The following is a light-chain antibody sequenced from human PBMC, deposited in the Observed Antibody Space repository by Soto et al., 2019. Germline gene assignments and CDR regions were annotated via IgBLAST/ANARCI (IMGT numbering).Light chain of an antibody. J-gene: IGKJ1*01. Sequence: DIQMTQSPSSVSASVGDRVTITCRASQGISSWLAWYQQKPEKAPKLVIYDASSLQSGVPSRFSGSGSGTEFTLTISSLQPEDFATYYCQQPYSTVRTLGQGTKVDIK. CDR2: DAS. CDR1: QGISSW. CDR3: QQPYSTVRT. V-gene: IGKV1-12*01.